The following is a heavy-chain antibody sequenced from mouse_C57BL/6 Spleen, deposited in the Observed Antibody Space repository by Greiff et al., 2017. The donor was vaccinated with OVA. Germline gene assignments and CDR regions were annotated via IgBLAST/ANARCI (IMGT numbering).Heavy chain of an antibody. D-gene: IGHD1-1*01. V-gene: IGHV1-50*01. CDR2: IDPSDSYT. J-gene: IGHJ1*03. Sequence: QVQLQQPGAELVKPGASVKLSCKASGYTFTSYWMQWVKQRPGQGLEWIGEIDPSDSYTNYNQKFKGKATLTVDTSSSTAYMQLSSLTSEDSAVYYWARGDYYGSSWYFDVWGTGTTVTVSS. CDR3: ARGDYYGSSWYFDV. CDR1: GYTFTSYW.